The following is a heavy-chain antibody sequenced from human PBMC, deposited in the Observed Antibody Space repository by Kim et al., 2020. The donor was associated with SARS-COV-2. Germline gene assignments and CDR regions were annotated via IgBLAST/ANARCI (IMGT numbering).Heavy chain of an antibody. J-gene: IGHJ5*02. V-gene: IGHV3-33*05. D-gene: IGHD2-15*01. Sequence: GGSLRLSCAASGFTFSSYGMHWVRQAPGKGLEWVAVISYDGSNKYYADSVKGRFTISRDNSKNTLYLQMNSLRAEDTAVYYCARERGCSGGSCYSSWFDPWGQGTLVTVSS. CDR2: ISYDGSNK. CDR1: GFTFSSYG. CDR3: ARERGCSGGSCYSSWFDP.